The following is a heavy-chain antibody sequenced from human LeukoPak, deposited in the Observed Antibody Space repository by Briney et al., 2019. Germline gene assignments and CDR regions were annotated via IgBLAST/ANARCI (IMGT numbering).Heavy chain of an antibody. J-gene: IGHJ6*03. D-gene: IGHD3-22*01. Sequence: GASVKVSCKASGYTFTSYAMNWVRQAPGQGLEWMGWINTNTGNPTYAQGFTGRFVFSLDTSVSTAYLQISSLKAEDTAVYYCARSFPRYDSSGYRGWSYYYYMDVWGKATTVTVSS. CDR1: GYTFTSYA. CDR3: ARSFPRYDSSGYRGWSYYYYMDV. CDR2: INTNTGNP. V-gene: IGHV7-4-1*02.